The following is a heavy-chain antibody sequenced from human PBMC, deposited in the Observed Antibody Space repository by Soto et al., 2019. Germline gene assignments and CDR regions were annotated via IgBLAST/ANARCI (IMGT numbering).Heavy chain of an antibody. CDR2: IYNSGST. CDR3: DTYWKCFQI. CDR1: GGYISGGYYS. V-gene: IGHV4-30-2*01. D-gene: IGHD1-1*01. Sequence: SETLSLPCAVSGGYISGGYYSWRWIRQPPGKGLEWIGFIYNSGSTYYNSSLKSRVIISVDRSKNHFFLNLTSVTAADTAVYYCDTYWKCFQIWGQETTFTVS. J-gene: IGHJ3*02.